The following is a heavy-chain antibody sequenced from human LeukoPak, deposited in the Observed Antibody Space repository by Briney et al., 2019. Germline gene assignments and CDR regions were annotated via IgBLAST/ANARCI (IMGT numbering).Heavy chain of an antibody. CDR2: IRSDGGTI. D-gene: IGHD4-17*01. V-gene: IGHV3-74*01. CDR1: GFTFSNHW. J-gene: IGHJ4*02. CDR3: VRETTASGNFFDS. Sequence: GGSLRLSCAASGFTFSNHWMHWVRQTPGKGLVWVSRIRSDGGTIDYADSVRGRFTISRDNARNTLSLQMNSLGAEDTAVYYCVRETTASGNFFDSWGQGTLVTVSS.